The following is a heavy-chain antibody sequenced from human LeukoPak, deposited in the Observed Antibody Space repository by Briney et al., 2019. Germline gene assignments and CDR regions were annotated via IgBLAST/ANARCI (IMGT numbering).Heavy chain of an antibody. J-gene: IGHJ4*02. V-gene: IGHV4-4*02. CDR1: GDSINSLDL. CDR2: MYLSGTT. CDR3: AGLVGRYSSGLYYYYFDY. Sequence: SETLSLTCTVSGDSINSLDLWSWVRQPPGKGLEWIGEMYLSGTTHSNPSVKSRVTISIDKSKNQLFLDLSSVTAADTAVYYCAGLVGRYSSGLYYYYFDYWGQGTLVTVSS. D-gene: IGHD3-22*01.